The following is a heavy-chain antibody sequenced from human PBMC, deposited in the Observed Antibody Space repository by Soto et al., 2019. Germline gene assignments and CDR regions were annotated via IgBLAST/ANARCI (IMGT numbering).Heavy chain of an antibody. CDR2: ISYDGSDK. V-gene: IGHV3-30*18. CDR3: PKIGAYYYGSGSPNFDD. CDR1: GFPFSSYG. D-gene: IGHD3-10*01. J-gene: IGHJ4*02. Sequence: GGSLRLSCAASGFPFSSYGLHLVRQAPGKGLEWVAVISYDGSDKYYADSVKGRVTISRDNSKNTLYRQMNSLRAADTAVYYCPKIGAYYYGSGSPNFDDWGQGTLVTVSS.